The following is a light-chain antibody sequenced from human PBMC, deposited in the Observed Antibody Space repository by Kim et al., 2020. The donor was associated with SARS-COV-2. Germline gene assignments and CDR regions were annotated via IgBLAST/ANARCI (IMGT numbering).Light chain of an antibody. J-gene: IGLJ3*02. Sequence: PGQSVTISCTGSSSKVGAGYDVHWYQQLPGTAPTLLIYGNNNRPSGVPDRFSGSKSGTSASLAITGLQAEDEADYYCQSYDSRSVMFGGGTQLTVL. CDR2: GNN. CDR1: SSKVGAGYD. V-gene: IGLV1-40*01. CDR3: QSYDSRSVM.